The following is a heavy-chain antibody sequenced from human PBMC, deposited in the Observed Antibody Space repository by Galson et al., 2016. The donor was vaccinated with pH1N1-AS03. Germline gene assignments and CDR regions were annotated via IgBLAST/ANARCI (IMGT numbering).Heavy chain of an antibody. D-gene: IGHD4/OR15-4a*01. CDR2: INPSDGNT. J-gene: IGHJ6*02. V-gene: IGHV1-46*01. CDR3: ARVSAGLTGYYYAMGV. CDR1: GYTFTSYY. Sequence: SVKVSCKASGYTFTSYYIHWVRQAPGQGREWMGIINPSDGNTNYAQRFQGRVTMTRDTSTSTVYMELSSLRSDDTAVYYCARVSAGLTGYYYAMGVWGQGTTVTVSS.